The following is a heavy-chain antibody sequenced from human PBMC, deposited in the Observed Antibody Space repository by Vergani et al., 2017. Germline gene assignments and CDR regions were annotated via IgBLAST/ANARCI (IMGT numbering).Heavy chain of an antibody. Sequence: VQLVESGGGLVKPGGSLRLSCAASGFTFSSYGMHWVRQAPGKGLEWVAVIWYDGSNKYYADSVKGRFTISRDNSKNTLYLQMNSLRAEDTAVYYCARDLYSSSSPDYWGQGTLVTVSS. J-gene: IGHJ4*02. D-gene: IGHD6-6*01. V-gene: IGHV3-33*08. CDR3: ARDLYSSSSPDY. CDR2: IWYDGSNK. CDR1: GFTFSSYG.